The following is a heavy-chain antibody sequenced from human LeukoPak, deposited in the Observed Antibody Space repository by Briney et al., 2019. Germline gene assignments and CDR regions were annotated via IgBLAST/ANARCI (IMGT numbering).Heavy chain of an antibody. V-gene: IGHV3-15*01. CDR1: GFTFSNAW. Sequence: GGSLRLSCAASGFTFSNAWMSWGREAPGKGLEWVGRIKSKTDGGTTDYAAPVKGRFTISRDDTKNTLYLQMNSLKTEDTAVYYCTTDLAYSSSWYPRFDPWGQGTLVTVSS. J-gene: IGHJ5*02. CDR3: TTDLAYSSSWYPRFDP. CDR2: IKSKTDGGTT. D-gene: IGHD6-13*01.